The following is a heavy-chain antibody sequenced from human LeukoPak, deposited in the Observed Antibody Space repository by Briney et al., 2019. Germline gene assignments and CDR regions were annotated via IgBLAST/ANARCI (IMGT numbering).Heavy chain of an antibody. D-gene: IGHD2-2*01. Sequence: ASVKVSCKASGYTFTSYDINWVRQATGQGLEWMGWMNPNSGNTGYAQKFQGRVTITRNTSISTAYMELSSLRSEDTAVYYCARSVGGYCSSTSCYSPPWFDPWGQGTLVTVSS. J-gene: IGHJ5*02. CDR2: MNPNSGNT. V-gene: IGHV1-8*03. CDR3: ARSVGGYCSSTSCYSPPWFDP. CDR1: GYTFTSYD.